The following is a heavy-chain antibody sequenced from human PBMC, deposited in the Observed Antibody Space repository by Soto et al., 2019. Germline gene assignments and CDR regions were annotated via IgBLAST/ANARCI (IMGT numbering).Heavy chain of an antibody. V-gene: IGHV4-34*01. J-gene: IGHJ4*02. CDR2: INHVGIT. Sequence: QVQLQQWGAGLLKPSETLFLTCAVSGWSFRGFYWTWIRQSPGKGLEWLGDINHVGITNYNPSLKSRVRIPVDTSKSQFSMKLSSVTAADTAVYYCARAHDFWGGRQQPIDSWGQGTLVTVSS. D-gene: IGHD3-3*01. CDR1: GWSFRGFY. CDR3: ARAHDFWGGRQQPIDS.